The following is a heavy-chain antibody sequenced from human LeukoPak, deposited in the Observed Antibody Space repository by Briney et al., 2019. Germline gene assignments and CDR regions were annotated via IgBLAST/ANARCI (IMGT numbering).Heavy chain of an antibody. CDR2: INPNSGGT. CDR1: GYTFTSYG. D-gene: IGHD1-7*01. V-gene: IGHV1-2*02. J-gene: IGHJ3*02. Sequence: ASVKVSCKASGYTFTSYGISWVRQAPGQGLEWMGWINPNSGGTNYAQKFQGRVTMTRDTSISTAYMELSRLRSDDTAVYYCARVDELELLSDAFDIWGQGTMVTVSS. CDR3: ARVDELELLSDAFDI.